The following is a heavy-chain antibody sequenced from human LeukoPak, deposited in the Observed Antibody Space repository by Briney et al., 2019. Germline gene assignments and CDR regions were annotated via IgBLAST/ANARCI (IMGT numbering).Heavy chain of an antibody. V-gene: IGHV3-23*01. CDR1: GFTFSSYA. CDR3: AKAVPFPTYVADPTGGWFDP. J-gene: IGHJ5*02. Sequence: GASLRLSCAASGFTFSSYAMSWVRQAPGKGLEWVSAISASGGSTYYADSVKGRFTISRDNSKNTLYPQMNSLRAEDTAVYYCAKAVPFPTYVADPTGGWFDPWGQGTLVTVSS. D-gene: IGHD2/OR15-2a*01. CDR2: ISASGGST.